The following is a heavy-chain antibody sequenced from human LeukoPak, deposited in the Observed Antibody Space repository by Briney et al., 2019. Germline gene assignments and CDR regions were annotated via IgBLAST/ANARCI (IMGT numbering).Heavy chain of an antibody. Sequence: SVKVSCKASGGTFSSYAISWVRQAPGQGLEWMGGIIPIFGTANYAQKFQGRVTITADESTSTAYMELSSLRSEDTAVYYCARGGVYYYDSSGYYPPYYYGMDAWGQGTTVTVSS. CDR3: ARGGVYYYDSSGYYPPYYYGMDA. CDR1: GGTFSSYA. D-gene: IGHD3-22*01. CDR2: IIPIFGTA. V-gene: IGHV1-69*13. J-gene: IGHJ6*02.